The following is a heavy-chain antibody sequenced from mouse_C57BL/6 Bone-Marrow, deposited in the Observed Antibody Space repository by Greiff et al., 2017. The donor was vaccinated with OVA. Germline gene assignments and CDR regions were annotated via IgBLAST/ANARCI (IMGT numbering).Heavy chain of an antibody. CDR3: ARPWGD. Sequence: EVLLVEPGGGLVKPGGSLKLSCAASGFTFSDYGMHWVRQAPEKGLEWVAYISRGSSTIYYADTVKGRFTISIDNAKNTLFLQMTSLRSEDTAMYYCARPWGDWGQGTSVTVSS. V-gene: IGHV5-17*01. CDR2: ISRGSSTI. J-gene: IGHJ4*01. CDR1: GFTFSDYG.